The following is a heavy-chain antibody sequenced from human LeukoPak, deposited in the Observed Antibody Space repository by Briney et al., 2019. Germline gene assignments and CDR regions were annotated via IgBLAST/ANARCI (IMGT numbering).Heavy chain of an antibody. V-gene: IGHV4-59*01. CDR1: GGSISSYY. J-gene: IGHJ3*02. CDR2: IYYSGST. CDR3: ARDRGVSYDSSGYPQDAFDI. Sequence: SETLSLTCTVSGGSISSYYWSWIRQPPGKGLEWIGYIYYSGSTNYNPSLKSRVTISVDTSKNRFSLKLSSVTAADTAVYYCARDRGVSYDSSGYPQDAFDIWGQGTMVTVSS. D-gene: IGHD3-22*01.